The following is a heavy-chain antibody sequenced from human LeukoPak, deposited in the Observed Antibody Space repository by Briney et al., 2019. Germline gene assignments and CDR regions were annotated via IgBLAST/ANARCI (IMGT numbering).Heavy chain of an antibody. D-gene: IGHD3-16*01. CDR3: AGSGSYGPFDP. CDR2: IHYIGIT. CDR1: GGSIINYY. V-gene: IGHV4-59*08. J-gene: IGHJ5*02. Sequence: PSDPLSLTCSISGGSIINYYWNWIRKPPGKGLEWIGYIHYIGITNYNPSLKSRVTISADTSKNQFSLKLTSVTAADTAVYYCAGSGSYGPFDPWGQGTLVTVSS.